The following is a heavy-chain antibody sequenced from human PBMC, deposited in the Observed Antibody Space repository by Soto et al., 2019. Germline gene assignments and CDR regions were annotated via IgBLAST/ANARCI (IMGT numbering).Heavy chain of an antibody. D-gene: IGHD6-13*01. V-gene: IGHV1-18*01. CDR2: ISAYSGST. J-gene: IGHJ4*02. Sequence: QVQLVQSGAEVKKPGASVKVSCKASGYTFITYGISWVRQAPGQGLEWMGWISAYSGSTKFAQKLQGRVTMTTDTSTTTAYMELRSLTSDDTAVYYCSRDFTKSSSWPYYVDYWGQGTLVTVSS. CDR1: GYTFITYG. CDR3: SRDFTKSSSWPYYVDY.